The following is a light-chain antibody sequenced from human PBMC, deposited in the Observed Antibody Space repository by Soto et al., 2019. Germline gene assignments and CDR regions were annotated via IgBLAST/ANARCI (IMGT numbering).Light chain of an antibody. CDR3: SSYAGINLWV. J-gene: IGLJ3*02. Sequence: QSVLTQPTSASGSPGQSVTISCTGTSSDVGGYNYVSWYQQHPGKAPKLMIYEVSKRPSGAPDLFSGSKSGNTASLTVSGLQAEDEADYYCSSYAGINLWVFGGGTKLTVL. V-gene: IGLV2-8*01. CDR1: SSDVGGYNY. CDR2: EVS.